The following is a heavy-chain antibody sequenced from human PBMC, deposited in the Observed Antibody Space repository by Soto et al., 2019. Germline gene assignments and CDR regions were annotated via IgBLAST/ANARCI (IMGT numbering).Heavy chain of an antibody. Sequence: SVKVSCKASGFTFTSSAVQWGRQARGQRLECIGWIVVGSGNTNYAQKFQERVTITRDMSTSTAYMELSSLRSEDTAVYYCAADRGVLRFLEWSIPYYYYYGMDVWGQGTTVTVSS. V-gene: IGHV1-58*01. D-gene: IGHD3-3*01. CDR1: GFTFTSSA. J-gene: IGHJ6*02. CDR3: AADRGVLRFLEWSIPYYYYYGMDV. CDR2: IVVGSGNT.